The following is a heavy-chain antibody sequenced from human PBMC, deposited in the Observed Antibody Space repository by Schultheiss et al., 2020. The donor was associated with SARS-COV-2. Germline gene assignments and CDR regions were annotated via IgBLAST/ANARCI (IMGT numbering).Heavy chain of an antibody. CDR2: IDWDDDK. J-gene: IGHJ3*02. D-gene: IGHD3-3*01. CDR1: GFSLSNARMG. Sequence: SGPTLVKPTETLTLTCTVSGFSLSNARMGVSWIRQPPGKALEWLARIDWDDDKYYSTSLKTRLTISKDTSKNQVVLTMTNMDPVDTATYYCAHRRSPSVGAFDIWGQGTMVTVSS. V-gene: IGHV2-70*12. CDR3: AHRRSPSVGAFDI.